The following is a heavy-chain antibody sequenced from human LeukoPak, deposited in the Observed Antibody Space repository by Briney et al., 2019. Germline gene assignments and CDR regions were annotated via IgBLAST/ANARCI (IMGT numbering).Heavy chain of an antibody. CDR1: GITLSNYG. D-gene: IGHD3-22*01. J-gene: IGHJ4*02. CDR2: ISGSGGST. V-gene: IGHV3-23*01. Sequence: PGGSLRLSCAVSGITLSNYGMSWVRQAPGKGLEWVAGISGSGGSTNYAASVKGRFTISRDNPKNTLYLQMNSLRAEDTAVYFCAKRGVAIRVILVGFHKEAYYFDSWGQGALVTVSS. CDR3: AKRGVAIRVILVGFHKEAYYFDS.